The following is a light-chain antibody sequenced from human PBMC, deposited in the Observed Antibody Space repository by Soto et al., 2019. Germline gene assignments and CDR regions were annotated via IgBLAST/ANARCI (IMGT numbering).Light chain of an antibody. V-gene: IGKV1-39*01. J-gene: IGKJ5*01. CDR1: QSIASY. Sequence: DIQMTQSPSSLSASVADRVAITCPESQSIASYLNWYQQKPGKAPKLLIHDASSLQSGVPSRFSGSGSGTDFTLTISSLQPEDFATYYCQQSYSTPPITFGQGTRLEIK. CDR3: QQSYSTPPIT. CDR2: DAS.